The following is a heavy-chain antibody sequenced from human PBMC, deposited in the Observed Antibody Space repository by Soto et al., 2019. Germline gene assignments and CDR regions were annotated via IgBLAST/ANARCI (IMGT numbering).Heavy chain of an antibody. V-gene: IGHV3-53*01. CDR3: ASGPNSEARLGWKYFDP. CDR2: IHGGGNK. J-gene: IGHJ5*02. D-gene: IGHD6-6*01. Sequence: PGGSLRLSCATSGLNVNINYVAWVRQAPGKGLEWVSIIHGGGNKFYSDSVKGRFTISRDTSKNTVYLQMTRLTVDDTAVYYCASGPNSEARLGWKYFDPWGQGTLVTVSS. CDR1: GLNVNINY.